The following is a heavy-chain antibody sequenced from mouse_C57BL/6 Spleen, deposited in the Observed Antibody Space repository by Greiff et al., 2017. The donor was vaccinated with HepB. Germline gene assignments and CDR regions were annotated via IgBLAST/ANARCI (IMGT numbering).Heavy chain of an antibody. D-gene: IGHD1-1*01. CDR3: TRSLITSDFDY. J-gene: IGHJ2*01. Sequence: EVQLQQSGTVLARPGASVKMSCKTSGYTFTSYWMHWVKQRPGQGLEWIGAIYPGNSDTSYNQKFKGKAKLTAVTSASTAYMELSSLTNEDSAVYYCTRSLITSDFDYWGQGTTLTVSS. CDR2: IYPGNSDT. V-gene: IGHV1-5*01. CDR1: GYTFTSYW.